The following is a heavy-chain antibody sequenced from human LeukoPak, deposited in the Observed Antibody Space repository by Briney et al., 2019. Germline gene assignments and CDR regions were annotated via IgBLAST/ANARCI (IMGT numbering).Heavy chain of an antibody. J-gene: IGHJ5*02. D-gene: IGHD3-9*01. CDR2: INPNSGGT. Sequence: ASVKASCKASGYTFTGYYMHWVRQAPGQGLEWMGWINPNSGGTNYAQKFQGRVTMTRDTSISTAYMELSRLRSDDTAVYYCARDIPYYDILTGYYPWGQGTLVTVSS. CDR3: ARDIPYYDILTGYYP. CDR1: GYTFTGYY. V-gene: IGHV1-2*02.